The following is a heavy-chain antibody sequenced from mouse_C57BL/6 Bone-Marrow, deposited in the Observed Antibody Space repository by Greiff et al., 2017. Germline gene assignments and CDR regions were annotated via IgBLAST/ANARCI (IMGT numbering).Heavy chain of an antibody. CDR1: GYTFTSYG. CDR3: ARWNYGSSYENY. V-gene: IGHV1-81*01. Sequence: SGAELARPGASVKLSCKASGYTFTSYGISWVKQRTGQGLEWIGEIYPRSGNTYYNEKFKGKATLTADKSSSTAYMELRSLTSEDSAVYFCARWNYGSSYENYWGQGTTLTVSS. CDR2: IYPRSGNT. J-gene: IGHJ2*01. D-gene: IGHD1-1*01.